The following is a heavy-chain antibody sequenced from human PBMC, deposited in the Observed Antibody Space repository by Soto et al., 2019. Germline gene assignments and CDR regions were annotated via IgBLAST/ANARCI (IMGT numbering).Heavy chain of an antibody. V-gene: IGHV5-51*01. CDR3: ARHENLDISYGSGSHIDY. J-gene: IGHJ4*02. D-gene: IGHD3-10*01. CDR2: IYPGDSDT. Sequence: EVQLVQSGAEVKKPGESLKISCKGSGYSFTSYWIGWVRQMPGKGLEWMGIIYPGDSDTRYSPSFQGQVTISADKSIGTAYLQWSSLEASDTAMYYCARHENLDISYGSGSHIDYWGQGTLVTVSS. CDR1: GYSFTSYW.